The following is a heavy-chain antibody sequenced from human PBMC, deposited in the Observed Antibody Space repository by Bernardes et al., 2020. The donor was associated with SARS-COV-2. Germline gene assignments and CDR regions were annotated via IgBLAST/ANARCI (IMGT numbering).Heavy chain of an antibody. CDR1: GFTFSSYE. CDR3: AGSGSYYNKLVGY. V-gene: IGHV3-48*03. CDR2: ISSSGSTI. D-gene: IGHD3-10*01. Sequence: GGSLRLSCAASGFTFSSYEMNWVRQAPGKGLEWVSYISSSGSTIYYADSVKGRFTISRDNAKNSLYLQMNSLRAEDTAVYYCAGSGSYYNKLVGYWGQGTLVTVSS. J-gene: IGHJ4*02.